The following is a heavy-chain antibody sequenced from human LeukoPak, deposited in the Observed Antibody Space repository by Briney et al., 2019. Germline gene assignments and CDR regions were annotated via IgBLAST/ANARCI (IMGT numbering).Heavy chain of an antibody. V-gene: IGHV1-69*05. CDR2: IIPIFGTA. D-gene: IGHD6-13*01. CDR1: GGTFSSYA. Sequence: GASVKVSCKASGGTFSSYAISWVRQAPGQGLEWMGGIIPIFGTANYAQKFQGRVTITTDESTSTAYMELSSLRSEDTAVYYCAGGQQLVHYYFDYWGQGTLVTVSS. J-gene: IGHJ4*02. CDR3: AGGQQLVHYYFDY.